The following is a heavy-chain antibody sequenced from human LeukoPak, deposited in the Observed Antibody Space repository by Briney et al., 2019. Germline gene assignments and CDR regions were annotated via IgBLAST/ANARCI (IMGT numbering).Heavy chain of an antibody. CDR3: ARYSGWYDY. Sequence: SETLSLTCGVSGGSISSTNWWSWVRQPPGKGLEWIGEIRYSGTTNYNPSLKSRVTISLDKSKNEYSLRLSSVTAADTAVYYCARYSGWYDYWGQGTLVTVSS. CDR2: IRYSGTT. D-gene: IGHD6-19*01. V-gene: IGHV4-4*02. CDR1: GGSISSTNW. J-gene: IGHJ4*02.